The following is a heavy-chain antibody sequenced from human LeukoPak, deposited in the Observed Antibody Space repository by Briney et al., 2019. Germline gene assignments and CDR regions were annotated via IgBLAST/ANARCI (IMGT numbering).Heavy chain of an antibody. J-gene: IGHJ6*02. CDR3: ASIIAAAGTGPTGYGMDV. CDR2: IITIFGTA. Sequence: SVKVSCKASGGTFSSYAISWVRQAPGQGLEWMGGIITIFGTANYAQKFQGRVTITADESTSTAYMELSSLRSEDTAVYYCASIIAAAGTGPTGYGMDVWGQGTTVTVSS. D-gene: IGHD6-13*01. V-gene: IGHV1-69*13. CDR1: GGTFSSYA.